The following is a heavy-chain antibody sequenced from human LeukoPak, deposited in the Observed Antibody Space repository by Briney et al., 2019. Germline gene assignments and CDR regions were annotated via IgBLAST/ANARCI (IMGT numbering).Heavy chain of an antibody. CDR3: AKMYSSGWYTHLDY. CDR2: IPYDGSNK. V-gene: IGHV3-30*02. J-gene: IGHJ4*02. CDR1: GFTFSSYG. Sequence: HPGGSLRLSCAASGFTFSSYGMHWVRQAPGKGLEWVAFIPYDGSNKYYADSVKGRFTISRDNSKNTLYLQMNSLRTEDTAVYYCAKMYSSGWYTHLDYWGQGTLVTVSS. D-gene: IGHD6-19*01.